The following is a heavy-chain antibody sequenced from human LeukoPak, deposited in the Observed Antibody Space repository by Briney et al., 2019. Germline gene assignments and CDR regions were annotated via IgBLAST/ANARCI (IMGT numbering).Heavy chain of an antibody. D-gene: IGHD2-15*01. Sequence: SETLSLTCTVSGYSISSGYYWGWIRQPPGKGLEWIGSIYHSGSTYYNPSLKSRVTISVDTSKNQFSLKLSSVTAADTAVYYCARDAVIVNCSGGSCYFDPWGQGTLVTVSS. V-gene: IGHV4-38-2*02. J-gene: IGHJ5*02. CDR3: ARDAVIVNCSGGSCYFDP. CDR1: GYSISSGYY. CDR2: IYHSGST.